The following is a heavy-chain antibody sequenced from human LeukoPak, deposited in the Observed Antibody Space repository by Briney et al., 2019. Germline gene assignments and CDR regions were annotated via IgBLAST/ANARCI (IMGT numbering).Heavy chain of an antibody. CDR1: GYTFTSCG. J-gene: IGHJ4*02. Sequence: GASVKVSCKASGYTFTSCGISWVRQAPGQGLEYMGRINPISGGTVYAQKFQGRVTMTRDTSITTAYMELTRLRSDDTAVYYCARYCSSTSCYSDYWGQGTLVTVSS. CDR3: ARYCSSTSCYSDY. V-gene: IGHV1-2*06. D-gene: IGHD2-2*01. CDR2: INPISGGT.